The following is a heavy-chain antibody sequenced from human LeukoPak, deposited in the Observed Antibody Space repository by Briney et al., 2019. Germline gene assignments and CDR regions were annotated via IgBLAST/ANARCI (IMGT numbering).Heavy chain of an antibody. V-gene: IGHV3-30*04. CDR3: ARDGLSDYCNSINCPPQFDC. CDR2: ISYDGSNK. Sequence: PGRSLRLSCAASGFTFSSYAMHWVRQAPGKGLEWVAVISYDGSNKYYADSVKGRFTISRDNSKNTLYLQMNSLRAEDTAVYYCARDGLSDYCNSINCPPQFDCWGQGTLVTVSS. D-gene: IGHD2/OR15-2a*01. J-gene: IGHJ4*02. CDR1: GFTFSSYA.